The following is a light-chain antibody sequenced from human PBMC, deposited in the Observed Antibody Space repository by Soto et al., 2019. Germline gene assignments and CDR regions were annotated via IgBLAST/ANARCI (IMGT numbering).Light chain of an antibody. CDR3: SSYTTSTTGV. CDR2: DVS. J-gene: IGLJ3*02. CDR1: SSDVGAYNY. V-gene: IGLV2-14*01. Sequence: QSALTQPASVSGSPGQSITISCTGTSSDVGAYNYVSWFQQHPGKAPRLIIYDVSNRPSGVSNLFSGSKSGNTASLTISGLQAEDEADYYCSSYTTSTTGVFGGGTKLTVL.